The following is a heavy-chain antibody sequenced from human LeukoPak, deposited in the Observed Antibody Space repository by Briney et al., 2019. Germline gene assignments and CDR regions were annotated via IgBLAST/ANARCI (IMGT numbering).Heavy chain of an antibody. CDR2: INPSGGST. CDR3: ARDFFNSYDRGT. Sequence: ASVKVSCKASGYTFTSYYMHWVRQAPGQGLEWMGIINPSGGSTSYAQKFQDRVTMTRNTSISTAYMELSSLRSEDTAVYYCARDFFNSYDRGTWGQGTLVTVSS. V-gene: IGHV1-46*01. J-gene: IGHJ5*02. CDR1: GYTFTSYY. D-gene: IGHD3-22*01.